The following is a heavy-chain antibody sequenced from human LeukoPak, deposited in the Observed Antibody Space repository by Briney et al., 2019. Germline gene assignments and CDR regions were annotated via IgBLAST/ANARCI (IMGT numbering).Heavy chain of an antibody. CDR3: ASSASLVCLDY. CDR2: IYSGGST. Sequence: PGGSLRLSCAASGFTVSSNHMSWVRQAPGKGLEWVSVIYSGGSTYYANSVKGRFTISRDNSKNMLFLQMNSLRAEDTAVYFCASSASLVCLDYWGQGTLVTVSS. J-gene: IGHJ4*02. V-gene: IGHV3-53*01. D-gene: IGHD2-2*01. CDR1: GFTVSSNH.